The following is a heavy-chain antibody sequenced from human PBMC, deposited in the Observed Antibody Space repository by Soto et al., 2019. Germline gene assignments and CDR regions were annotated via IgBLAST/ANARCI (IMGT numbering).Heavy chain of an antibody. CDR2: IYYSGST. CDR3: ARGDYDILTGSLSNWFDP. Sequence: PSETLSLTCTVSGGSISSGDYYWSWIRQPPGKGLEWIGYIYYSGSTYYNPSLKSRVTISVDTSKNQFSLKLSSVTAADTAVYYCARGDYDILTGSLSNWFDPWGQGTLVTVSS. V-gene: IGHV4-30-4*01. J-gene: IGHJ5*02. D-gene: IGHD3-9*01. CDR1: GGSISSGDYY.